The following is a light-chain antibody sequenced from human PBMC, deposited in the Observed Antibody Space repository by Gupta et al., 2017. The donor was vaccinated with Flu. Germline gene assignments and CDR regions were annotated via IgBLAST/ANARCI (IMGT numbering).Light chain of an antibody. V-gene: IGKV3-15*01. J-gene: IGKJ1*01. CDR2: DAF. CDR3: QQRYDWPRT. CDR1: HSISTK. Sequence: EILMTQSPATLSVSPGERASLSCRASHSISTKLAWYHQKPGQAPRLLIFDAFTRANGVPARFNGSGSGTEFTLTISGLQSEDFGDYYCQQRYDWPRTFGQGTRVEVK.